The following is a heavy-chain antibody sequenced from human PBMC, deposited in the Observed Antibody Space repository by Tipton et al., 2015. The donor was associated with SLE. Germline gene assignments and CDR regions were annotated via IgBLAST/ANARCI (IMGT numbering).Heavy chain of an antibody. CDR1: GDSIDGYY. CDR3: ARESDMTTSLDY. Sequence: TLSLTCTVSGDSIDGYYWSWLRQPAGKGLEWIGHFYTSGNTNYNTIYNPSLKSRVAMSADTSKNHFSLRLTSVTAADTAVYYCARESDMTTSLDYWGQGTLVTVSS. V-gene: IGHV4-4*07. CDR2: FYTSGNT. D-gene: IGHD4-11*01. J-gene: IGHJ4*02.